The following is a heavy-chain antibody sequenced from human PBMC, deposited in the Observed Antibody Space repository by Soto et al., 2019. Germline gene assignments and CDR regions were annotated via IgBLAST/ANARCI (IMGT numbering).Heavy chain of an antibody. J-gene: IGHJ4*02. CDR1: GGTFSSYA. V-gene: IGHV1-69*13. Sequence: SVKVSCKASGGTFSSYAISWVRQAPGQGLEWMGGIIPIFGTADYAQNFQGRVTITADVSTSTAYMELSSLRSEDTAVYYCARGYCSSSSCYLSFDYWVQGTLVTVSS. D-gene: IGHD2-2*01. CDR2: IIPIFGTA. CDR3: ARGYCSSSSCYLSFDY.